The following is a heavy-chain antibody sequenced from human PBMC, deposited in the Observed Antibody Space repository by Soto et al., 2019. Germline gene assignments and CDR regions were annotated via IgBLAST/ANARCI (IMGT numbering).Heavy chain of an antibody. Sequence: ASVKVSCKASRGTFSTYGITWVRQAPEKGLEWMGGIIPIFGTIKYAENFHGRVTITADESTSTAYMELSSLRSEDTAMYYCARGPHFGSYYGWPSYFDYWGQGTQVTVSS. D-gene: IGHD1-26*01. CDR3: ARGPHFGSYYGWPSYFDY. J-gene: IGHJ4*02. CDR2: IIPIFGTI. CDR1: RGTFSTYG. V-gene: IGHV1-69*13.